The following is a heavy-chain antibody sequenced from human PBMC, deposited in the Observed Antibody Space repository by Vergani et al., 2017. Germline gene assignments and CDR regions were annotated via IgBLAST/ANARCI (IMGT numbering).Heavy chain of an antibody. J-gene: IGHJ4*02. CDR2: IKSVSDGETR. CDR3: TSGGLYVGPTQRYSDY. D-gene: IGHD2-15*01. CDR1: GFIFNNAW. V-gene: IGHV3-15*01. Sequence: EVQLVESGGGLVKPGGSLRLSCEASGFIFNNAWMSWVRQAPGKGLEYIGRIKSVSDGETRDYAAPVKGRFNISRDDSKNKVYLQMNSLKIEDTGVYYCTSGGLYVGPTQRYSDYWGQGSLVTVSS.